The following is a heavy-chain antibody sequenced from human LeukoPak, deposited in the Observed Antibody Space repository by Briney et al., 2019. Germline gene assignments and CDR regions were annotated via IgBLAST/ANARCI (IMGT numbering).Heavy chain of an antibody. CDR1: GFMFSGYG. CDR2: VSHVGINQ. D-gene: IGHD1-14*01. V-gene: IGHV3-30*18. J-gene: IGHJ4*02. CDR3: VKGVRPPSREITPGH. Sequence: PGGSLRLSCAASGFMFSGYGIHWVRQAPGKGLEWLAVVSHVGINQYYAQSVRGRFTISRDNFRNSVFLEMDSLGVEDTAVYYCVKGVRPPSREITPGHWGQGTLV.